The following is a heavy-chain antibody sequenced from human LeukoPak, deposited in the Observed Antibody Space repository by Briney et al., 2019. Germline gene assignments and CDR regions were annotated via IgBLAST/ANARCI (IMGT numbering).Heavy chain of an antibody. D-gene: IGHD4-17*01. V-gene: IGHV1-2*02. Sequence: ASVKVSCKASGYTFTGYYMHWVRQAPGPGLEWMGWINPNSGGTNYAQKFQVRVTMTRDTSISTAYMELSRLRSDDTAVYYCARGGDMTTVMAPDPWGQGTLVTVSS. J-gene: IGHJ5*02. CDR2: INPNSGGT. CDR1: GYTFTGYY. CDR3: ARGGDMTTVMAPDP.